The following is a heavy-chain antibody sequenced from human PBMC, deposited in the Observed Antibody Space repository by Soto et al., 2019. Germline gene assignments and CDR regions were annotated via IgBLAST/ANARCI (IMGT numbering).Heavy chain of an antibody. D-gene: IGHD2-2*01. CDR2: ISSSSSYI. V-gene: IGHV3-21*01. Sequence: TGGSLRLSCAASGFTVSSNYMSWVRQAPGKGLEWVSSISSSSSYIYYADSVKGRFTISRDNAKNSLYLQMNSLRAEDTAVYYCARDRSTSGRANWFDPWGQGTLVTVSS. CDR3: ARDRSTSGRANWFDP. J-gene: IGHJ5*02. CDR1: GFTVSSNY.